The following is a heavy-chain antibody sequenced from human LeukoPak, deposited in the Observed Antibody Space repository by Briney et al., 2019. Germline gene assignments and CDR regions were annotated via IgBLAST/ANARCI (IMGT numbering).Heavy chain of an antibody. CDR1: GFTFSNYG. D-gene: IGHD2-21*01. J-gene: IGHJ5*02. V-gene: IGHV3-30*02. CDR3: AKDGLAYCGGDCSNNWFDP. CDR2: IRYDGSNK. Sequence: GGSLRLSCAASGFTFSNYGMHWVRQAPGKGLEWVAIIRYDGSNKYYADSVKGRFTISRDNSKNTLYLQMNSLRAEDTAVYYCAKDGLAYCGGDCSNNWFDPWGQGTLVTVSS.